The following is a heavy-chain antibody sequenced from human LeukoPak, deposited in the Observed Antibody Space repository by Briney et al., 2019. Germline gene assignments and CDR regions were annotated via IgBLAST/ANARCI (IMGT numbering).Heavy chain of an antibody. CDR3: ASGSGSYE. J-gene: IGHJ4*02. Sequence: GGSLRLSCAASGFTFSSYSMNWVRQAPGKGLEWVSYISSSSTIYYADSVKGRFTISRDNAKNSLYLQMNSLRAEDTAVYYCASGSGSYEWGQGTLVTVSS. D-gene: IGHD3-10*01. CDR1: GFTFSSYS. V-gene: IGHV3-48*01. CDR2: ISSSSTI.